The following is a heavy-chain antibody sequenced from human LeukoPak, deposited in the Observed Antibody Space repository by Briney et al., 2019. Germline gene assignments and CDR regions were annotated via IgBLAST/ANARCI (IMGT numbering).Heavy chain of an antibody. Sequence: PGGSLRLSCAVSGFTVSIYWMSWGRQAPGKGLEWVANIKKDGSEKYYVDSVKGRFTISRDNAKNSLYLQMNRLRAEDTAVYYCAAGAYWGQGTQVTVSS. D-gene: IGHD3-10*01. CDR2: IKKDGSEK. J-gene: IGHJ4*02. CDR3: AAGAY. CDR1: GFTVSIYW. V-gene: IGHV3-7*01.